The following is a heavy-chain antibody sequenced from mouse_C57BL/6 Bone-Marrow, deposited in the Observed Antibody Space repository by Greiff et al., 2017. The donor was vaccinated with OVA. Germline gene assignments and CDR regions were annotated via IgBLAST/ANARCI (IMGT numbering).Heavy chain of an antibody. Sequence: EVQLVESEGGLVQPGSSMKLSCTASGFTFSDYYMAWVRQVPEKGLEWVANINYDGSSTYYLDSLKSRFIISRDNAKNILYLQMSSLKSEDTATYYCARIYYGYGYYFDYWGQGTTLTVSS. J-gene: IGHJ2*01. CDR1: GFTFSDYY. D-gene: IGHD2-2*01. CDR3: ARIYYGYGYYFDY. V-gene: IGHV5-16*01. CDR2: INYDGSST.